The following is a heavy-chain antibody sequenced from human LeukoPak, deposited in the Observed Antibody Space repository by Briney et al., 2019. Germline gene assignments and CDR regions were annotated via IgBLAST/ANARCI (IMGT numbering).Heavy chain of an antibody. CDR3: ARVSGYDWESFYDY. D-gene: IGHD5-12*01. Sequence: SETLSLTCIVSGDSITSYYWTWIRQPPGKGLEWIGFVSYSGNTNYNPSLKSRVTISVDTSKNQFSLRLSSVTAADTAVYYCARVSGYDWESFYDYWGQGTLVTVSS. J-gene: IGHJ4*02. CDR2: VSYSGNT. V-gene: IGHV4-59*01. CDR1: GDSITSYY.